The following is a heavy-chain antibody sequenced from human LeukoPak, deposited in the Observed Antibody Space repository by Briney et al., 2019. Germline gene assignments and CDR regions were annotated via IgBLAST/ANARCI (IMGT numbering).Heavy chain of an antibody. D-gene: IGHD7-27*01. V-gene: IGHV4-61*02. CDR3: ARDGESLDY. J-gene: IGHJ4*02. CDR2: IYTSGST. Sequence: SQTLSLTCTVSGGSISSGSYYWSWIRQPAGKGLEWIGRIYTSGSTNYNPSLKSRVTISVDTSKNQFSLKLSSVTAADTAVYYCARDGESLDYWGQGTLVTVSS. CDR1: GGSISSGSYY.